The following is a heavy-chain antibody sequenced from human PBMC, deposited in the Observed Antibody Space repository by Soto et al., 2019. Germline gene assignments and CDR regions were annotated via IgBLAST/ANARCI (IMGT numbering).Heavy chain of an antibody. V-gene: IGHV3-33*01. CDR2: IWYDGSNK. D-gene: IGHD6-6*01. Sequence: QVQLVESGGGVVQPGRSLRLSCAASGFTFSSYGMHWVRQAPGKGLEWVAVIWYDGSNKYYADSVKGRFTISRDNSKNTLYLQMNSLRAEDTAVYYCARDPFAPIAARPPPYYYGMDVWGQGTTVTVSS. J-gene: IGHJ6*02. CDR1: GFTFSSYG. CDR3: ARDPFAPIAARPPPYYYGMDV.